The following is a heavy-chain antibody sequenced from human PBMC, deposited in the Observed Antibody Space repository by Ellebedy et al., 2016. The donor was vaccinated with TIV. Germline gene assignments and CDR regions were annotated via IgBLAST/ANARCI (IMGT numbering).Heavy chain of an antibody. D-gene: IGHD6-19*01. CDR3: ARGGLRSGWYKTFDQ. CDR1: GYTFTSYD. J-gene: IGHJ4*02. Sequence: AASVKVSCKASGYTFTSYDINWARQATGQGLEWMGWMNPNSGNTGYAQKFQGRVTMTRNTSISTAYMELSSLRSDDTAVYYCARGGLRSGWYKTFDQWGQGTLVTVSS. CDR2: MNPNSGNT. V-gene: IGHV1-8*01.